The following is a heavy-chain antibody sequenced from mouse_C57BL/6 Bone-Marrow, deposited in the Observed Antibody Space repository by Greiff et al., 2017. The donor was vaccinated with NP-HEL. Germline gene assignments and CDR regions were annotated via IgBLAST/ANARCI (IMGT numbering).Heavy chain of an antibody. J-gene: IGHJ2*01. D-gene: IGHD1-1*01. CDR2: IDPENGDT. CDR3: TPLITTAFDY. CDR1: GFNIKDDY. Sequence: VQLKESGAELVRPGASVKLSCTASGFNIKDDYMHWVKQRPEQGLEWIGWIDPENGDTEYASKFQGKATITADTSSNTAYLQLSSLTSEDTAVYYCTPLITTAFDYWGQGTTLTVSS. V-gene: IGHV14-4*01.